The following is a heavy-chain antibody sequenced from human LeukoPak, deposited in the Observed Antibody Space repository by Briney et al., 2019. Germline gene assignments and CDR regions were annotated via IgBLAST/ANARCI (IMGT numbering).Heavy chain of an antibody. CDR3: ARLGYCSSASCGPLDC. J-gene: IGHJ4*02. D-gene: IGHD2-2*01. V-gene: IGHV4-31*03. CDR2: IYYSGST. CDR1: GGSISSGGYY. Sequence: SQTLSLTCTVSGGSISSGGYYWSWIRQHPGKGLEWIGYIYYSGSTYYNPSLKSRVTISVDTSKNHFSLKLNSVTAADTALYYCARLGYCSSASCGPLDCWGQGTLVTVSS.